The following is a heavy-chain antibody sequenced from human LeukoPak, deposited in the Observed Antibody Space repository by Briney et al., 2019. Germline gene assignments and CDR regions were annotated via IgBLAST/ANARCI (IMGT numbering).Heavy chain of an antibody. CDR1: GGSISSYY. CDR3: ARDTVPRIAARPYYYYYGMDV. V-gene: IGHV4-59*01. J-gene: IGHJ6*02. Sequence: SETLSLTCTVSGGSISSYYWSWIRQPPGKGLEWIGYIYYSGSTNYNPSLKSRVTISVDTSKNQFSLKLSSVTAADTAVYYCARDTVPRIAARPYYYYYGMDVWGQGTTVTVSS. D-gene: IGHD6-6*01. CDR2: IYYSGST.